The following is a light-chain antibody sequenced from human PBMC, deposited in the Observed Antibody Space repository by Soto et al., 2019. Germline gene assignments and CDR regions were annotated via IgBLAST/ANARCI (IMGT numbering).Light chain of an antibody. CDR3: SSYAGSNWFV. CDR1: NSDVGGYNY. Sequence: QSALTQPPSASGSPGQSVTISCTGTNSDVGGYNYVSWYQQYPGKATKLIIYEVNERPSGVPDLFSGSKSGNTASLTVSGLHTADEADYYCSSYAGSNWFVFGTGTRVTV. CDR2: EVN. J-gene: IGLJ1*01. V-gene: IGLV2-8*01.